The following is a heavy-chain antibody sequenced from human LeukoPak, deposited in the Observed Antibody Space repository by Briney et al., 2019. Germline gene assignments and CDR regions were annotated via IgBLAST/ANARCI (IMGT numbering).Heavy chain of an antibody. CDR1: GFTFSSYG. D-gene: IGHD3-10*01. CDR3: AKDGEVSWFGPESY. V-gene: IGHV3-30*18. CDR2: ISLDGSNK. Sequence: PGRSLRLSCAASGFTFSSYGMHWVRQAPGKGLEWVALISLDGSNKDYAESVKGRFTISRDSSENTLYLQMNSLRAEDTAVYYCAKDGEVSWFGPESYWGQGTLVAVSS. J-gene: IGHJ4*02.